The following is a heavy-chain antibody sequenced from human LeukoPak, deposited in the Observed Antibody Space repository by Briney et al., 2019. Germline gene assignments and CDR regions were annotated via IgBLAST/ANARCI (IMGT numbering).Heavy chain of an antibody. D-gene: IGHD3-22*01. V-gene: IGHV4-39*01. CDR2: IYYSGST. CDR1: GDSISTSSYY. J-gene: IGHJ4*02. Sequence: SETLSLTCTVSGDSISTSSYYWGWIRQPPGKGLEWLGSIYYSGSTYYNPSLRSRVTISVDTSKNQFSLNLYSVTAADTAVFYCARSYYYDYRQIDYWGQGTLVTVSS. CDR3: ARSYYYDYRQIDY.